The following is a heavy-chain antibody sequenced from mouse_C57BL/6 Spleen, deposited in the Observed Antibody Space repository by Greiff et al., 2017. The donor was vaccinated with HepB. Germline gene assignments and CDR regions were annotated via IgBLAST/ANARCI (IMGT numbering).Heavy chain of an antibody. J-gene: IGHJ3*01. Sequence: EVKLVESGGDLVKPGGSLKLSCAASGFTFSSYGMSWVRQTPDKRLEWVATISSGGSYTYYPDSVKGRFTISRDNAKNTLYLQMSSLKSGDTAMYYWASGDSNYVWFAYWGQGTLVTVSA. V-gene: IGHV5-6*01. CDR1: GFTFSSYG. CDR2: ISSGGSYT. CDR3: ASGDSNYVWFAY. D-gene: IGHD2-5*01.